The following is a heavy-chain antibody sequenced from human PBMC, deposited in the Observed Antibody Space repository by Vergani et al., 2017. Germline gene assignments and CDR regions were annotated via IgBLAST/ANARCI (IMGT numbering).Heavy chain of an antibody. CDR1: GYSFTSYW. CDR2: IYPGDSDT. CDR3: AGLGIAAAVGESYYYYGMDV. Sequence: EVQLVQSGAEVKKPGESLKISCKGSGYSFTSYWIGWVRQMPGKGLEWMGIIYPGDSDTRYSPSFQGQVTISDDKSISTAYLQWSSLKASDTAMYYCAGLGIAAAVGESYYYYGMDVWGQGTTVTVSS. J-gene: IGHJ6*02. D-gene: IGHD6-13*01. V-gene: IGHV5-51*01.